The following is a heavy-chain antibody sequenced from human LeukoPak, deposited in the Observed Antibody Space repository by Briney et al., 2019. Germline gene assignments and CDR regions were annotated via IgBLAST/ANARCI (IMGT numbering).Heavy chain of an antibody. V-gene: IGHV3-33*01. CDR3: ARCPIVVVPAAIYMDV. D-gene: IGHD2-2*01. CDR2: IWYDGSNK. Sequence: QPGGSLRLSCAASGFTFSSYGMHWVRQAPGKGLEWVAVIWYDGSNKYYADSVKGRFTISRDNSKNTLYLQMNSLRAEDTAVYYCARCPIVVVPAAIYMDVWGKGTTVTVSS. J-gene: IGHJ6*03. CDR1: GFTFSSYG.